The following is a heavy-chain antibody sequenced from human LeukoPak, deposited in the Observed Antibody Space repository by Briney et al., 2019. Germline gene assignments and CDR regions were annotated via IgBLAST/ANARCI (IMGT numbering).Heavy chain of an antibody. CDR1: GGSMTSYI. CDR3: ARANPTCNPLDY. J-gene: IGHJ4*02. Sequence: SETLSLTCTVSGGSMTSYIWSWIRQPPGKGLEWIGYVYHSGSTSYNPSLKSRVSISEDTSKNQFSLKLSSVTAADTAVYYCARANPTCNPLDYWGQGTLVTVSS. V-gene: IGHV4-59*08. CDR2: VYHSGST.